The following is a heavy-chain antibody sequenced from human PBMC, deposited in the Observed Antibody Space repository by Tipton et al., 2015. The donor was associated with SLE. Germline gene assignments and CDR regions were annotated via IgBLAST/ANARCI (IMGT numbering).Heavy chain of an antibody. J-gene: IGHJ4*02. V-gene: IGHV4-59*08. CDR2: VSHSGNT. CDR1: GASISSPY. D-gene: IGHD5-12*01. Sequence: TLSLTCSFSGASISSPYCSWIRQPPGQGLEWIGFVSHSGNTHYNPSLQSRLTISVDRSKNQFSLNLRSVTAADTAVYFCAKSGGSGYNFWGQGILVTVSS. CDR3: AKSGGSGYNF.